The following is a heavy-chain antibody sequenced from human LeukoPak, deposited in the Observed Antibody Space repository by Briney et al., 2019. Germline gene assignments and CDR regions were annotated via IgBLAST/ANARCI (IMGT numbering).Heavy chain of an antibody. CDR1: GFTFSSYA. D-gene: IGHD6-6*01. CDR2: ISSNGGST. V-gene: IGHV3-64*01. Sequence: GSLRLSCAASGFTFSSYAMHWVRQAPGKGLEYVSAISSNGGSTYYANSVKGRFTISRDNSKNTLYLQMGSLRAEDMAVYYCARDASIAAPLGSYFDYWGQGTLVTVSS. CDR3: ARDASIAAPLGSYFDY. J-gene: IGHJ4*02.